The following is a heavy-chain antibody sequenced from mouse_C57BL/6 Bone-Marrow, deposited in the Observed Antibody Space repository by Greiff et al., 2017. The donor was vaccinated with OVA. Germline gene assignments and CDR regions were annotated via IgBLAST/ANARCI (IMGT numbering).Heavy chain of an antibody. V-gene: IGHV1-69*01. D-gene: IGHD2-3*01. CDR3: ARDGYYWFAY. J-gene: IGHJ3*01. CDR2: IDPSDSYT. Sequence: QVQLQQPGAELVMPGASVKLSCKASGYTFTSYWMHWVKQRPGQGLEWIGEIDPSDSYTNYNQKFNGKSTLTVDKSSSTAYMQLSSLTSEDSAVYYCARDGYYWFAYWGQGTLVTVSA. CDR1: GYTFTSYW.